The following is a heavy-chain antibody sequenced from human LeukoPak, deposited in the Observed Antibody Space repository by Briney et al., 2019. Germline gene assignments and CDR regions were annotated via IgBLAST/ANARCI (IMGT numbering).Heavy chain of an antibody. Sequence: PSETLSLTCAVYGGSFSGYYWSWIRQPPGKGLEWIGEINHSGSTYYNPSLKSRVTISVDTSKNQFSLKLSSVTAADTAVYYCARRRITMIVVVTHFDYWGQGTLVTVSS. CDR2: INHSGST. J-gene: IGHJ4*02. CDR1: GGSFSGYY. D-gene: IGHD3-22*01. CDR3: ARRRITMIVVVTHFDY. V-gene: IGHV4-34*01.